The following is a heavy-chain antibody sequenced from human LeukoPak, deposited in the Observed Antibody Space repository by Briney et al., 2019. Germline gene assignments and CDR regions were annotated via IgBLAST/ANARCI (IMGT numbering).Heavy chain of an antibody. CDR1: GYSISSGYY. V-gene: IGHV4-38-2*01. CDR2: IYHSEST. CDR3: AQQSLRSPDY. J-gene: IGHJ4*02. D-gene: IGHD3-16*01. Sequence: PSETLSLTCAVSGYSISSGYYWGWIRQPPGKGLEWIGNIYHSESTYYNPSLKSRVTISVDTSKNQFSLKLSSVTAADTAVYYCAQQSLRSPDYWGQGTLVTVSS.